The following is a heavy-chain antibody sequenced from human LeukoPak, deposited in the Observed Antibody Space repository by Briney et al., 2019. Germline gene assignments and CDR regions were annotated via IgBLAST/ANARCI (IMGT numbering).Heavy chain of an antibody. CDR2: TYYRSKWYN. J-gene: IGHJ4*02. CDR1: GDSVSSNSAA. V-gene: IGHV6-1*01. CDR3: VRGGRGYCSSSSCYFDS. Sequence: SQTLSLTCAISGDSVSSNSAAWNWIRQSPSRGLEWLGRTYYRSKWYNDYAVSVKSRITINPDTSKNQFSLQLNSVTPEDTAIYYCVRGGRGYCSSSSCYFDSWGQGALVTVSS. D-gene: IGHD2-2*01.